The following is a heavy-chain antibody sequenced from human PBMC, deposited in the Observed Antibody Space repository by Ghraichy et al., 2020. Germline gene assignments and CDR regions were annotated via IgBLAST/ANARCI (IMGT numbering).Heavy chain of an antibody. CDR3: ARRALMDQAGINLSYRGRRRGAANDF. CDR1: GGSFSGNY. CDR2: INHSGST. V-gene: IGHV4-34*01. Sequence: SETLSLTCAVYGGSFSGNYWSWIRQPPGKGLEWIGEINHSGSTNYNPSRKSRVTISVDTSKNQFSLKLSSVTAADTAAYYCARRALMDQAGINLSYRGRRRGAANDFWVQGTLVTVSS. D-gene: IGHD6-13*01. J-gene: IGHJ4*02.